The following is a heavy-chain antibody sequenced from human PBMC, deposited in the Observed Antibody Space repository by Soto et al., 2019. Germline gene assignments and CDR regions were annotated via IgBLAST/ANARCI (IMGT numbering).Heavy chain of an antibody. V-gene: IGHV4-61*01. J-gene: IGHJ4*02. D-gene: IGHD1-26*01. CDR1: GGSVISDFHQ. CDR2: ITYTGSGSA. Sequence: PSETLSLTCTVSGGSVISDFHQWSWIRQPPGKGLEWIGYITYTGSGSANYNPSLKSRVTMSVDTSKNQFSLNLISVTAADTANYYCARDVRGSLDSWGQGTLVTVSS. CDR3: ARDVRGSLDS.